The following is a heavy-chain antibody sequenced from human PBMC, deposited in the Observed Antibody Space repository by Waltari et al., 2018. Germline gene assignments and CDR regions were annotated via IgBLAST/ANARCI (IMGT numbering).Heavy chain of an antibody. CDR2: VSYDGSHK. Sequence: QVRLVESGGGVVKPGRSLRLSCAASGFTFSSSAMHWVRWAPGKGLEWVAVVSYDGSHKYYADAVKGRFTISGDNSKNTLYLQMNSLRAEDTAVYYCARGHNWYFDWFDPWGQGTLVTVSS. CDR1: GFTFSSSA. V-gene: IGHV3-30-3*01. CDR3: ARGHNWYFDWFDP. D-gene: IGHD1-7*01. J-gene: IGHJ5*02.